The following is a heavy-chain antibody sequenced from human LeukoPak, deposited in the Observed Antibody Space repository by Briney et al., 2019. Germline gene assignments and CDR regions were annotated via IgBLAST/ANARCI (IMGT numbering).Heavy chain of an antibody. CDR1: GFSFGTSG. Sequence: PGGSLRLSCAASGFSFGTSGMHWVRQAPGKGLEWVAVVWYDGTNKHYADSAKGRFTISRDNSKNTLYLQMNSLRIEDTAVYYCARYCGSTSCSHNAFDIWGQGTLVTVSS. CDR2: VWYDGTNK. D-gene: IGHD2-2*01. J-gene: IGHJ3*02. CDR3: ARYCGSTSCSHNAFDI. V-gene: IGHV3-33*01.